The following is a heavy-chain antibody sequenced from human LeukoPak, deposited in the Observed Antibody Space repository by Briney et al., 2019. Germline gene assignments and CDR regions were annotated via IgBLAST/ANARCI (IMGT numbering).Heavy chain of an antibody. D-gene: IGHD5-18*01. CDR3: ARVLDTAMAYFDY. CDR1: GFTFSSYS. Sequence: GGSLRPSCGASGFTFSSYSMNWVRQAPGKGLEWVSSISSSSSYIYYADSVKGRFTISRDNAKNSLYLQMNSLRAEDTAVYYCARVLDTAMAYFDYWGQGTLVTVSS. CDR2: ISSSSSYI. V-gene: IGHV3-21*01. J-gene: IGHJ4*02.